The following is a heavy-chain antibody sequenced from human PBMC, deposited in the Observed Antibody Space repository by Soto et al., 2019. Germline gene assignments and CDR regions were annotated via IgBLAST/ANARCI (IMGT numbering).Heavy chain of an antibody. Sequence: SETLSLTCTVSGGSISSSSYYWGWIRQPPGKGLEWIGSIYYSGSTYYNPSLKSRVTISVDTSKNQFSLSLSSVTAADTAVYYCARHYGDYALGYFGYWGQGTLVTVSS. D-gene: IGHD4-17*01. V-gene: IGHV4-39*01. CDR1: GGSISSSSYY. CDR2: IYYSGST. J-gene: IGHJ4*02. CDR3: ARHYGDYALGYFGY.